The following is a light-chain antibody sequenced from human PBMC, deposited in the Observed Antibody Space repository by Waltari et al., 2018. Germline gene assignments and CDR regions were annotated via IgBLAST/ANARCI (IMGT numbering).Light chain of an antibody. CDR1: TSDIGSYNL. Sequence: SVSGSPGQSITISCTGTTSDIGSYNLVSWYQQHPGEVPKLIIYEVNKRPSGVSNRFSGSKSGNTASLTISGLQPEDEADYYCCSYGGASLRVFGGGTKVTVL. CDR3: CSYGGASLRV. V-gene: IGLV2-23*02. J-gene: IGLJ3*02. CDR2: EVN.